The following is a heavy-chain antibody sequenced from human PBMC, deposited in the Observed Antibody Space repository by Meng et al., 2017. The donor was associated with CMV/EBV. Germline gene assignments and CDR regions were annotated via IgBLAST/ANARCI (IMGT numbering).Heavy chain of an antibody. Sequence: QITLKESGPTLVKPXQTLTLTCTFSGFSLSTSGVGVGWIRQPPGKALEWLALIYWDDDKRYSPSLKGRLTITKDTSKNQVVLTMTNMDPVDTATYYCGGGYSYGFSYWGQGTLVNVSS. CDR2: IYWDDDK. V-gene: IGHV2-5*02. CDR3: GGGYSYGFSY. J-gene: IGHJ4*02. CDR1: GFSLSTSGVG. D-gene: IGHD5-18*01.